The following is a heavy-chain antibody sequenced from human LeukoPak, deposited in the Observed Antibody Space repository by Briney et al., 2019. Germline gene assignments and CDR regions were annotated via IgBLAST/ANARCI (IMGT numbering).Heavy chain of an antibody. Sequence: PGGSLRLSCAASGFTFSSYGMHWVRQAPGKGLEWVAFIRYDGSNKYYADSVKGRFTISRDNSKNTLYLQMNSLRADDTAVYYCARPELPGWSVLFDFWGQGTLVTVSS. CDR3: ARPELPGWSVLFDF. D-gene: IGHD2-15*01. V-gene: IGHV3-30*02. CDR1: GFTFSSYG. J-gene: IGHJ4*02. CDR2: IRYDGSNK.